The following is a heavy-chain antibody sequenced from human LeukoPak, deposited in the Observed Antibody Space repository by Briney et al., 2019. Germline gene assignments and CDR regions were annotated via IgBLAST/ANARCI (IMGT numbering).Heavy chain of an antibody. CDR1: GYTFTSYG. CDR3: ARSPYGDYVSRIDY. V-gene: IGHV1-18*01. CDR2: ISAYNGNT. J-gene: IGHJ4*02. Sequence: GASVKVSCKASGYTFTSYGISWVRQAPGQGLEWMGWISAYNGNTNYAQKLQGRVTMTTDTSTSTAYMELRRLRSDDTAVYYCARSPYGDYVSRIDYWGQGTLVTVSS. D-gene: IGHD4-17*01.